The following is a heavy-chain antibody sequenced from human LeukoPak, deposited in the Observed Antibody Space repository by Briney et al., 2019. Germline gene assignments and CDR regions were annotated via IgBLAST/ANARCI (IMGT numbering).Heavy chain of an antibody. Sequence: SETLSLTCTVSGGSISSSSYYWGWIRQPPGKGLEWIGSIYYSGSTYYNPSLKSRVTISVDTSKNQFSLKLSSVTAADTAVYYCARGPPTGSWYDYYYYYYMDVWGKGTTVTVSS. CDR2: IYYSGST. V-gene: IGHV4-39*07. CDR1: GGSISSSSYY. D-gene: IGHD6-13*01. CDR3: ARGPPTGSWYDYYYYYYMDV. J-gene: IGHJ6*03.